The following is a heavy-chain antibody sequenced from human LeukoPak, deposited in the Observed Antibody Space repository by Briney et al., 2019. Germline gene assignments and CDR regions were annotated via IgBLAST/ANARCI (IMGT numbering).Heavy chain of an antibody. V-gene: IGHV4-34*01. CDR1: GGSFSDYY. D-gene: IGHD7-27*01. CDR2: INHSGST. CDR3: MRHASGEPPRY. Sequence: PSETLSLTCAVYGGSFSDYYWSWIRQPPGKGLEWIGEINHSGSTNYNPSLKSRVTILVDTSKNQFSLQFSSVIAADTAVYYCMRHASGEPPRYWGQGTLVTASS. J-gene: IGHJ4*02.